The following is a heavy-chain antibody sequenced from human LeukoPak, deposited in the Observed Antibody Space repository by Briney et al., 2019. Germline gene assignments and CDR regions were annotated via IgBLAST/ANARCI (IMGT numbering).Heavy chain of an antibody. CDR1: GGLISTYY. D-gene: IGHD6-13*01. V-gene: IGHV4-59*01. CDR3: ARAPPSAAGYYYGLDV. CDR2: IYYSGST. Sequence: PSETLSLTCTVSGGLISTYYWSWIRQPPGKGLEWIGYIYYSGSTNYNPSLKSRVTISVDTSKNQFSLKLTSVTAADTAEYYCARAPPSAAGYYYGLDVRGQGTTVTVSS. J-gene: IGHJ6*02.